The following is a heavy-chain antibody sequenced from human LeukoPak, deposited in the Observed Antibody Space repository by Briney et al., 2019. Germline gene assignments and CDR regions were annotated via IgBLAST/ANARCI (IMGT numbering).Heavy chain of an antibody. J-gene: IGHJ4*02. Sequence: GGALKISLKGSGYSFTSYWIGLVRPMPGKGLKWMGILYPGDSDTRYSPSFQGQVSISADKSISTAYLQWSSLKASDTAMYYCARFWSSSLGFFDYWGQGTLVTVSS. CDR1: GYSFTSYW. CDR2: LYPGDSDT. D-gene: IGHD3-3*01. CDR3: ARFWSSSLGFFDY. V-gene: IGHV5-51*01.